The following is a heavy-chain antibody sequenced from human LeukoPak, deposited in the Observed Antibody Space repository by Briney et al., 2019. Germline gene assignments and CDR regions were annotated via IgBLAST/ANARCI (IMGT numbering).Heavy chain of an antibody. CDR1: AGTIISHY. J-gene: IGHJ4*02. D-gene: IGHD3-22*01. CDR2: IYYSGST. CDR3: AREYYYDSSAYYRYFDY. V-gene: IGHV4-59*11. Sequence: SETLSLTCTVSAGTIISHYWSWIRQPPGKGLEWIGYIYYSGSTKFNPSLKSRVTLSIDTSKNQFSLNLSSVTAADTAVYYCAREYYYDSSAYYRYFDYWGQGALVTVSS.